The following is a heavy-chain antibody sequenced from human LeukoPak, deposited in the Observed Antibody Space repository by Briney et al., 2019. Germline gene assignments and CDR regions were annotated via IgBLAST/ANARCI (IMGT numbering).Heavy chain of an antibody. D-gene: IGHD3-3*01. J-gene: IGHJ3*02. Sequence: ASVKVSCKASGGTFSNNHAITWVRQAPGQGLEWVGGIIAAFGSGKYTQKFQGRVSITTDESTSTAYMELSSLRSEDTAVYYCALYTMFGVVQHAFDIWGQGTMVTVSS. CDR3: ALYTMFGVVQHAFDI. CDR1: GGTFSNNHA. CDR2: IIAAFGSG. V-gene: IGHV1-69*05.